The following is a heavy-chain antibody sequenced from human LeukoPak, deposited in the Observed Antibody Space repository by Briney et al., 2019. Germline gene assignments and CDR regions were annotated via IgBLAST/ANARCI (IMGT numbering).Heavy chain of an antibody. D-gene: IGHD6-19*01. J-gene: IGHJ1*01. CDR2: INHSGST. Sequence: PSETLSLTCAVYGGSFSGYYWSWIRQPPGKGLEWIGEINHSGSTNYNPSLKSRVTISVDTSKNQFSLKLSSVTAADTAVYHCARHIAVVGYFQHWGQGTLVTVSS. CDR1: GGSFSGYY. V-gene: IGHV4-34*01. CDR3: ARHIAVVGYFQH.